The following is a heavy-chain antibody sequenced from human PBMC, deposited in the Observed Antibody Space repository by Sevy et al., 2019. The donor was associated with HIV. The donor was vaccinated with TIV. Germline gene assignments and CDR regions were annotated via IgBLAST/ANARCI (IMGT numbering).Heavy chain of an antibody. CDR3: VRETTMLPRGAFDF. D-gene: IGHD3-10*01. CDR2: ISFDGTDK. CDR1: GFTFSSYP. Sequence: GGSLRLSCEASGFTFSSYPMHWVRQAPGKGLEWVSFISFDGTDKYYAESVKGRFTITRDNSKNTLFLQMNSLRAEDTAFYYCVRETTMLPRGAFDFWGQGTMVTVSS. V-gene: IGHV3-30-3*01. J-gene: IGHJ3*01.